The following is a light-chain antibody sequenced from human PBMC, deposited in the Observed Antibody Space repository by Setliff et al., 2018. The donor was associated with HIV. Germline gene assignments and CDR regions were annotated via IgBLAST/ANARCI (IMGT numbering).Light chain of an antibody. CDR2: DDD. V-gene: IGLV3-21*04. CDR1: NIGSKS. J-gene: IGLJ1*01. Sequence: LAQPPSVSVAPGRTASIACGGNNIGSKSAHWYQQKTGQAPVLVMYDDDDRPSRIPERFSGSHSGDTATLTISRVEAGDEADYYCQMWNSSSDDPGVFGTGTKVTVL. CDR3: QMWNSSSDDPGV.